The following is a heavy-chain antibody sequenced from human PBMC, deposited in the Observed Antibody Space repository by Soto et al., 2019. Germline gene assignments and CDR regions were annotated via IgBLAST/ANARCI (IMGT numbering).Heavy chain of an antibody. J-gene: IGHJ6*02. CDR3: ASDCSGGSCYSDYYYYYGMDV. CDR1: GYTFTSYG. V-gene: IGHV1-18*04. CDR2: ISAYNGNT. Sequence: QVQLVQSGAEVKKPGASVKVSCKASGYTFTSYGISWVRQAPGQGLEWMGWISAYNGNTNYAQKLQGRVTMTTDTSTSTAYMELRSLRSEDTAVYYCASDCSGGSCYSDYYYYYGMDVWGQGTTVTVSS. D-gene: IGHD2-15*01.